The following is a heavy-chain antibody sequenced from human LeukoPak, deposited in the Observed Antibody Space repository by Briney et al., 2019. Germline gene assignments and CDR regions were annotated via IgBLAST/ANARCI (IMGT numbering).Heavy chain of an antibody. Sequence: PGGSLRLSCAASGFTFSSYWMSWVRQAPGKGLEWVANIKQDGSEKYYVDSVKGRFTISRDNAKNTLYLQMNSLRAEDTAVYYCARPSGSYLDAFDIWGQGTMVTVSS. CDR1: GFTFSSYW. J-gene: IGHJ3*02. CDR3: ARPSGSYLDAFDI. V-gene: IGHV3-7*01. CDR2: IKQDGSEK. D-gene: IGHD1-26*01.